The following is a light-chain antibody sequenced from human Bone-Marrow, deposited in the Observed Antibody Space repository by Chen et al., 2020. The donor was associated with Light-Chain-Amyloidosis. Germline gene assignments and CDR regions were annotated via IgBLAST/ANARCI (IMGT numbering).Light chain of an antibody. V-gene: IGKV1-39*01. J-gene: IGKJ1*01. CDR2: SAS. Sequence: DIQVTQSPSSLSASVGDSITITCRASQNINNYLNWYQWKPGKVPQLLVYSASKLHSGVPSRFIGSGLGADFSLTITSLQPDDFATCYCQQSYRFPRTFGQGT. CDR3: QQSYRFPRT. CDR1: QNINNY.